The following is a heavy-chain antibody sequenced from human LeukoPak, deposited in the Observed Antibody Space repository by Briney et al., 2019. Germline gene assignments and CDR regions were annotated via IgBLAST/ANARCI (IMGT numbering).Heavy chain of an antibody. J-gene: IGHJ6*03. CDR2: ISAYNGNT. CDR1: GYTFTSYG. CDR3: ARTPIPGYFDWLPHYYYYYYMDV. Sequence: GASVKVSCKASGYTFTSYGISWVRQAPGQGLEWMGWISAYNGNTNYAQKLQGRVTMTTDTSTSTAYMELRSLRSDDTAVYYCARTPIPGYFDWLPHYYYYYYMDVWGKGTTVTVSS. V-gene: IGHV1-18*01. D-gene: IGHD3-9*01.